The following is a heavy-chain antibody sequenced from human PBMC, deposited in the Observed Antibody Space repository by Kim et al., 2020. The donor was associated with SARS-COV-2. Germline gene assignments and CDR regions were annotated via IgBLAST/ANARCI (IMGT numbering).Heavy chain of an antibody. CDR2: IYYSGTT. CDR3: ARVEGSSSWYYYYGMDV. Sequence: SETLSLTCTVSGDSISSGFYYWTWIRQHPGKGLEWIGYIYYSGTTSYNPSLKSRVSISLDTSKNQFSLKLNSVTAADTAVYYCARVEGSSSWYYYYGMDVWGQGTTVTVSS. V-gene: IGHV4-31*03. CDR1: GDSISSGFYY. D-gene: IGHD6-13*01. J-gene: IGHJ6*02.